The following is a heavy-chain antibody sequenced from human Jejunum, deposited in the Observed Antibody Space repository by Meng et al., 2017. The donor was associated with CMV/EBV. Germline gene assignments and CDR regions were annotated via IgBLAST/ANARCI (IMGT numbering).Heavy chain of an antibody. Sequence: CKASGFHLSDYYMYWVRQAPGQGLECMGWINPKTGGTGSVQKFKGRVSMTRDTSVSTIYMELGGLRPDDTAVYYCARDGVSSVTDLDYWGQGTLVTVSS. CDR2: INPKTGGT. D-gene: IGHD2-8*01. CDR1: GFHLSDYY. CDR3: ARDGVSSVTDLDY. V-gene: IGHV1-2*02. J-gene: IGHJ4*02.